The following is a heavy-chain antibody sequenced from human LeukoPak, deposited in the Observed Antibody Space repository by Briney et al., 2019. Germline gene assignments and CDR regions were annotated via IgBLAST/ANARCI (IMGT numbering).Heavy chain of an antibody. CDR1: GFTFSSYA. D-gene: IGHD2-8*02. Sequence: GGSLRLSCAASGFTFSSYAMHWVRQAPGKGLEWVAVISYDGSNKYYADSVKGRFTISRDNSKNTLYLQMNSLRAEDTAVYYCAREGPGRLGYWGQGTLVTVSS. CDR3: AREGPGRLGY. CDR2: ISYDGSNK. V-gene: IGHV3-30-3*01. J-gene: IGHJ4*02.